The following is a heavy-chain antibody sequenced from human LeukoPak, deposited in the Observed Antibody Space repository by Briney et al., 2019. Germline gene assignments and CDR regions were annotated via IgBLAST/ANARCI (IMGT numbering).Heavy chain of an antibody. D-gene: IGHD6-19*01. CDR3: ARLPYSSFFDY. J-gene: IGHJ4*02. CDR2: IYYSGST. V-gene: IGHV4-59*08. Sequence: PSETLSLTCTVSGGSISSYYWSWIRQPPGKGLEWIGYIYYSGSTNYNPSLKSRVTISVDTSKNKFSLKLSSVTAADTAVYYCARLPYSSFFDYWGQGTLVTVSS. CDR1: GGSISSYY.